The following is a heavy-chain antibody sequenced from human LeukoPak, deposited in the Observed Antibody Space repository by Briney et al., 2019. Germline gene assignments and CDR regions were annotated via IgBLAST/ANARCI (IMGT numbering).Heavy chain of an antibody. J-gene: IGHJ1*01. CDR2: IYSGGST. CDR3: ARDTDYYGSGRHGYFDH. D-gene: IGHD3-10*01. CDR1: GLSISNNF. V-gene: IGHV3-66*01. Sequence: GGSLRLSCAASGLSISNNFMGWVRQAPGKGLEWVSLIYSGGSTYSADSVKGRFTISRDNSKNTLHLQMNSLRAEDTAVYYCARDTDYYGSGRHGYFDHWGQGTLVTVSS.